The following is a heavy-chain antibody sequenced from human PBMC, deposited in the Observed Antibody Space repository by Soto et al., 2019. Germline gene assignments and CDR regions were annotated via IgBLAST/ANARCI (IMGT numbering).Heavy chain of an antibody. J-gene: IGHJ1*01. CDR1: GFTFSSYA. CDR2: INQDGSEK. V-gene: IGHV3-7*01. Sequence: GGSLRLSCAASGFTFSSYAMSWVRRTPGKGLEWVANINQDGSEKYYVDSVKGRFTISRDNAKNSLYLQMNSLRAEDTAVYYCARELIVGPAEYFQHWGQGTLVTVSS. CDR3: ARELIVGPAEYFQH. D-gene: IGHD1-26*01.